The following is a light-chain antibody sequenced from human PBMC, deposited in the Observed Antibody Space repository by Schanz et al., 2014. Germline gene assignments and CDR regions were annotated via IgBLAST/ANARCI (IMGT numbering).Light chain of an antibody. CDR3: QQSYSTPPLT. CDR2: AAS. CDR1: PAISSY. Sequence: IQLTQSPSSLSASIGDRVTLSCRASPAISSYLAWYQQKPGKAPKLLIYAASSLQSGVPSRFSGSGSGTDFTLTISSLQPEDFATYYCQQSYSTPPLTFGGGTKVEIK. V-gene: IGKV1-39*01. J-gene: IGKJ4*01.